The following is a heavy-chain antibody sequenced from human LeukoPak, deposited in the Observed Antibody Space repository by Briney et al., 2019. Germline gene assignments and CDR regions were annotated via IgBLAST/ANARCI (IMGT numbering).Heavy chain of an antibody. CDR2: IYHSGST. J-gene: IGHJ3*02. CDR1: GYSISSGYY. CDR3: ASEWVLLGTDAFNI. V-gene: IGHV4-38-2*01. Sequence: SETLSLTCAVSGYSISSGYYWGWIRQPPGKGLEWIGSIYHSGSTYYNPSLKSRVTISVDTSKNQFSLKLSSVTAADTAVYYCASEWVLLGTDAFNIWGQGTMVTVSS. D-gene: IGHD1-26*01.